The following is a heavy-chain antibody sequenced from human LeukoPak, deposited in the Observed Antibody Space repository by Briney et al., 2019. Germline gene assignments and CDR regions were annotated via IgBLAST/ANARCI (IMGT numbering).Heavy chain of an antibody. CDR1: GFTFTSSA. V-gene: IGHV1-58*02. CDR3: ARDSGYSSGWYYYYYMDV. D-gene: IGHD6-19*01. Sequence: SVKVSCKASGFTFTSSAMQWVRQARGQRLEWIGWIVVGSGNTNYAQKFQERVAITRDMSTSTAYMELSRLRSDDTAVYYCARDSGYSSGWYYYYYMDVWGKGTTVTVSS. CDR2: IVVGSGNT. J-gene: IGHJ6*03.